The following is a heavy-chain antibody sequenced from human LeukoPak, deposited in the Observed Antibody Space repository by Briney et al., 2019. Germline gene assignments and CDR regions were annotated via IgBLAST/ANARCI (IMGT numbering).Heavy chain of an antibody. V-gene: IGHV3-48*03. J-gene: IGHJ6*04. CDR2: ISSSGSTI. Sequence: PGGSLRLSCAASGFTFSSYEMNWVRQAPGKGLEWVSYISSSGSTIYYADSVTGRFTISRDNAKNSLYLQMNSLRAEDTAVYYSAELGITMIAGVWGKGTTVTISS. CDR3: AELGITMIAGV. D-gene: IGHD3-22*01. CDR1: GFTFSSYE.